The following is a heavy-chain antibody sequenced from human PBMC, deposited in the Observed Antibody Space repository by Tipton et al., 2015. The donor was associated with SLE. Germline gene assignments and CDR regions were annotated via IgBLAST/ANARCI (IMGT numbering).Heavy chain of an antibody. CDR1: GGSISSYY. V-gene: IGHV4-59*12. Sequence: TLSLTCTVSGGSISSYYWSWIRQPPGKGLEWTGYIYYRGSTNYNPSLESRVAISMDTSKNQFSLKLSSVTAADTAVYYCARDSCGGDCYGYYYMDVWGQGTTVTVSS. D-gene: IGHD2-21*01. CDR3: ARDSCGGDCYGYYYMDV. J-gene: IGHJ6*03. CDR2: IYYRGST.